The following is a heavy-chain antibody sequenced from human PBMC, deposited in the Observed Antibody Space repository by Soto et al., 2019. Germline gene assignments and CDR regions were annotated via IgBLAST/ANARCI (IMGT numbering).Heavy chain of an antibody. J-gene: IGHJ4*02. Sequence: GGSLRLSCATSGLTFSNYAMSWVRQAPGGGLEWVSSMSGSSSTTYYADSVRGRFTISRDRSKNTLYLQMSSLRAEDTALYYCARAFCGGTSCHGGNFDYWGQGTLVTVSS. D-gene: IGHD2-2*01. CDR1: GLTFSNYA. CDR2: MSGSSSTT. CDR3: ARAFCGGTSCHGGNFDY. V-gene: IGHV3-23*01.